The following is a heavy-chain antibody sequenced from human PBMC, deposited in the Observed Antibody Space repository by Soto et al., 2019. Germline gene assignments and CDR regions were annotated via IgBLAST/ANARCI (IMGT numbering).Heavy chain of an antibody. V-gene: IGHV1-2*02. J-gene: IGHJ4*02. CDR3: ARDDYGIYPY. CDR2: IDPRNGGT. D-gene: IGHD1-26*01. CDR1: GYTITAYY. Sequence: ASVKVSCKASGYTITAYYIHWVRQAPGQGLEWMGWIDPRNGGTVYAQKFQGRVTMTRDTSISTVYMDLSGLGSDDTALYFCARDDYGIYPYWGPASLVTVSS.